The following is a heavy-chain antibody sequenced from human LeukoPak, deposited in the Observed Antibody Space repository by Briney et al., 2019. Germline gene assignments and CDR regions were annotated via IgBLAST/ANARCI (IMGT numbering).Heavy chain of an antibody. CDR1: GFSVSNSY. Sequence: GGSLRLFCATSGFSVSNSYMSWVRQAPGKGLEWVSVIYSGGSTFYADSVKGRFTISRDNSKNTLYLQMNSLRAEDTAVYYCASDSYSPEYFQHWGQGTLVTVSS. D-gene: IGHD2-15*01. V-gene: IGHV3-66*01. CDR3: ASDSYSPEYFQH. J-gene: IGHJ1*01. CDR2: IYSGGST.